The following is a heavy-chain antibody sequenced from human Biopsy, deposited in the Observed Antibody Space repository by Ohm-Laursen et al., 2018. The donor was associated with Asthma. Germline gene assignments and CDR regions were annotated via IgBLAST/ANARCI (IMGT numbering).Heavy chain of an antibody. Sequence: GSLRLSCTASSFTFTDYWMHWVRQAPGKGLVWVSRINVEGTTTNYADSVKGRFTISRDNAKNTLYLQMNSLRAEDTAVYFCARLAYYDRSGTHYFDHWGQGNLVTVSS. J-gene: IGHJ4*02. D-gene: IGHD3-22*01. CDR3: ARLAYYDRSGTHYFDH. V-gene: IGHV3-74*01. CDR1: SFTFTDYW. CDR2: INVEGTTT.